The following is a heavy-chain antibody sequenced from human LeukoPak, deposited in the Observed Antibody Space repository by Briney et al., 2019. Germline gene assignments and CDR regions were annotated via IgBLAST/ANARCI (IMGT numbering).Heavy chain of an antibody. CDR2: MNPINGNT. V-gene: IGHV1-8*01. D-gene: IGHD3-10*01. CDR1: GSTLTNYD. CDR3: VRDGEGVAISVNFWFDP. J-gene: IGHJ5*02. Sequence: GASVKVSCKASGSTLTNYDINWVRQAPGQGLEWMGWMNPINGNTGYARKFQGRVTMTRDTSISTAYMELRSLTSEDTAIYYCVRDGEGVAISVNFWFDPWGQGTLVTVSS.